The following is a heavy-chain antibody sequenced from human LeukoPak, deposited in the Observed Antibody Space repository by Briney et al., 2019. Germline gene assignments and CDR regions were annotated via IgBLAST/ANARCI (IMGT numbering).Heavy chain of an antibody. CDR1: GGSISPYF. CDR3: ARESAAGMGSYYYGMDV. CDR2: ISYTGST. D-gene: IGHD6-13*01. J-gene: IGHJ6*02. V-gene: IGHV4-59*01. Sequence: SETLSLTCTVSGGSISPYFWSWMRQTPEKGLEWIGYISYTGSTNYNPALKSRVTISVDTSKNQFSLQLTSVTAADTAVYYCARESAAGMGSYYYGMDVWGQGTTVTVSS.